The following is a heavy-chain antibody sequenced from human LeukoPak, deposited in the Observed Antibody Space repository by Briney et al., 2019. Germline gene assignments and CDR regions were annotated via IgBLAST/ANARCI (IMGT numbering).Heavy chain of an antibody. D-gene: IGHD5-18*01. CDR1: GGSISSGSYY. V-gene: IGHV4-61*02. J-gene: IGHJ6*03. CDR3: AGMVTSPYYYMDV. Sequence: SETLSLTCTVSGGSISSGSYYWSWIRQPAGKGLEWIGRIYTSGSTNYNPSLKSRVTISVDTSKNQFSLKLSSVTAADTAVYYCAGMVTSPYYYMDVWGKRTTVTVSS. CDR2: IYTSGST.